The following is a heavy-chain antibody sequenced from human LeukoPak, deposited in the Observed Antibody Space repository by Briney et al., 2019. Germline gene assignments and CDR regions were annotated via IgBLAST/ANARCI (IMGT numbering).Heavy chain of an antibody. J-gene: IGHJ6*02. Sequence: PSETLSLTCTVSGGSISSYYWSWIRQPPGKGVEWIGYIYYSGSTNYNPSLKSRVTISVDTSKNQFSLKLSSVTAADTAVYYCARAHCSSTSCYSYYYYGMDVWGQGTTVTVSS. CDR3: ARAHCSSTSCYSYYYYGMDV. D-gene: IGHD2-2*01. V-gene: IGHV4-59*01. CDR1: GGSISSYY. CDR2: IYYSGST.